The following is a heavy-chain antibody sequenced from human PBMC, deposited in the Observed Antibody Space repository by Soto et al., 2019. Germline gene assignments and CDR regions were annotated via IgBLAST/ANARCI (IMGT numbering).Heavy chain of an antibody. CDR3: ARHGMDYYDSSGYYYSPYYFDY. D-gene: IGHD3-22*01. CDR2: IYYSGST. CDR1: GGSISSYY. Sequence: PSGTPSLTCTFPGGSISSYYWSWIRQPPGEGLEWIGYIYYSGSTNYNPSLKSRVTISVDTSKNQFSLKLSSVTAADTAVYYCARHGMDYYDSSGYYYSPYYFDYWGQGTLVTVSS. J-gene: IGHJ4*02. V-gene: IGHV4-59*08.